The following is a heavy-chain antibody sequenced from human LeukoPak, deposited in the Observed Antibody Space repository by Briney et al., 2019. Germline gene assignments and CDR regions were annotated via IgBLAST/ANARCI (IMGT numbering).Heavy chain of an antibody. J-gene: IGHJ4*02. V-gene: IGHV3-74*01. D-gene: IGHD4-17*01. Sequence: GGSLRLSCAASGFTFSSYWMHWVRQAPGKGLVWVSRINTDGSSTSYADSVKGRFTISRDNAKNTLYLQMNSLRAEDTAVYYCARGYYGDHRDYWGQGTLVTVSS. CDR2: INTDGSST. CDR3: ARGYYGDHRDY. CDR1: GFTFSSYW.